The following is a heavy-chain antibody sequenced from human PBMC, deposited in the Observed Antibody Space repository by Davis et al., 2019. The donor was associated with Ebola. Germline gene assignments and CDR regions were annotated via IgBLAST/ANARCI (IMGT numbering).Heavy chain of an antibody. Sequence: GESLKISCVAPGFMFKRSAMSWVRQAPGKGLEWISGISGNGDSTYYADSVKGRFTISRDNSRNTLDLQMNSLRVEDTAVYFCGMRAPPDAFELWGQGTMVTVSS. CDR3: GMRAPPDAFEL. CDR2: ISGNGDST. V-gene: IGHV3-23*01. J-gene: IGHJ3*01. CDR1: GFMFKRSA.